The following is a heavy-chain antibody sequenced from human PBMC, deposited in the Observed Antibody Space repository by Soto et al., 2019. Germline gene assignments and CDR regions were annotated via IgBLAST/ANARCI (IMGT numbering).Heavy chain of an antibody. V-gene: IGHV4-30-4*01. CDR1: GGSISSGDYY. CDR3: AREGRFLEWLSGFDY. J-gene: IGHJ4*02. CDR2: IYYSGST. D-gene: IGHD3-3*01. Sequence: LSLTCTVSGGSISSGDYYWSWIRQPPGKGLEWIGYIYYSGSTYYNPSLKSRVTISIDTSKNQFSLKLSSVTAADTAVYYCAREGRFLEWLSGFDYWGQGTLVTVSS.